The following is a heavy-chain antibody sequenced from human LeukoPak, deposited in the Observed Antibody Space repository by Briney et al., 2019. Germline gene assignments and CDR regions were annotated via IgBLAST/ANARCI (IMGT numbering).Heavy chain of an antibody. J-gene: IGHJ4*02. Sequence: ASVKVSCKASGGTFSSYAISWVRQAPGQGLEWMGRIIPIFGTANYAQKFQGRVTITTDESTSTAYMELSSLRSEDTAVYYCARVQGGATSDYWGQGTLVTVSS. CDR3: ARVQGGATSDY. V-gene: IGHV1-69*05. CDR2: IIPIFGTA. D-gene: IGHD1-26*01. CDR1: GGTFSSYA.